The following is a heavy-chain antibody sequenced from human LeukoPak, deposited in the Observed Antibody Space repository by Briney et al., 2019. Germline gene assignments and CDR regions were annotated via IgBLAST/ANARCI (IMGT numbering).Heavy chain of an antibody. D-gene: IGHD3-10*01. J-gene: IGHJ3*02. CDR2: IYYSGST. Sequence: SQTLSLTCTVSGGSISSGDYYWSWIRQPPGKGLEWIGYIYYSGSTYYNPSLKSRVTISVDTSKNQFSLKLSSVTAADTAVYYCARRPTRITMARGVRGAFDIWGQGTMVTVSS. CDR3: ARRPTRITMARGVRGAFDI. CDR1: GGSISSGDYY. V-gene: IGHV4-30-4*01.